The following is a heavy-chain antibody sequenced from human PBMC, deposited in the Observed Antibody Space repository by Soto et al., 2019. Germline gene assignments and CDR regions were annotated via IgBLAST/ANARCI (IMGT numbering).Heavy chain of an antibody. D-gene: IGHD6-19*01. V-gene: IGHV4-34*01. CDR1: GGSFTGYY. J-gene: IGHJ5*02. CDR3: ARVRYSNGWYANL. Sequence: VQVQQWGAGLLKPSETLSLTCAVYGGSFTGYYWSWIRQPPGKGLEWIGEINHSESTNYNPSLKSRVTISLDTSKNQFSLKLSSVTAADTAVYYCARVRYSNGWYANLWGQGTLVTVSS. CDR2: INHSEST.